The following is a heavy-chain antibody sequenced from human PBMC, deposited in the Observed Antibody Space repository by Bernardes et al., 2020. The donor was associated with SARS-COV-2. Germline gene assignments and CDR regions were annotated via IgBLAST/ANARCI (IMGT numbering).Heavy chain of an antibody. J-gene: IGHJ4*02. CDR3: ARALTLFDVVLKVDYFDF. D-gene: IGHD3-3*01. V-gene: IGHV3-11*05. Sequence: GGSLRLSCAASGFTFSDYYMTWVRQAPGKGLEWVSYISTRGSNANYADPVNGRFTISRDNAKNSLYLQMNTLRADDTAVYYCARALTLFDVVLKVDYFDFWGQGTLVTVSS. CDR2: ISTRGSNA. CDR1: GFTFSDYY.